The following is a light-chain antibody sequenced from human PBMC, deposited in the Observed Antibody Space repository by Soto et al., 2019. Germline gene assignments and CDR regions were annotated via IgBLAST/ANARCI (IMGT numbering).Light chain of an antibody. CDR2: GAS. Sequence: EIVLTQSPGTLSLSPGERATLSCRASQSVSSNYLAWYQQKAGQGPRLLIYGASSRATGIPDKFSGGGSGTDFTLSISRLEPEDFAVYFCQQYGSSPTFAQGTKVEIK. CDR3: QQYGSSPT. V-gene: IGKV3-20*01. CDR1: QSVSSNY. J-gene: IGKJ1*01.